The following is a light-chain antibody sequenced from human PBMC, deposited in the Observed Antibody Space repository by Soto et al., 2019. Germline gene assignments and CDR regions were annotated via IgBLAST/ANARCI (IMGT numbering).Light chain of an antibody. V-gene: IGKV3-15*01. CDR2: GAS. Sequence: EIVMTQSPATLSVSPGERATLSCRASQSVSSNLAWYQQKPGQAPRVLIYGASTRATGIPARFSGSGSGTEITLTISSLQSEDFAVYYCEQYNNWPRTFGQGTKVEIK. CDR3: EQYNNWPRT. J-gene: IGKJ1*01. CDR1: QSVSSN.